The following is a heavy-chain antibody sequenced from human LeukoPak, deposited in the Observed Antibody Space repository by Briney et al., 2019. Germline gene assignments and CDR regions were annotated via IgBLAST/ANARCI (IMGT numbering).Heavy chain of an antibody. CDR2: INHSGST. Sequence: SETLSLTCAAYGGSFSGYYWSWIRQPPGKGLEWIGEINHSGSTNYNPSLKSRVTISVDTSKNQFSLKLSSVTAADTAVYYCARVEVDWFDPWGQGTLVTVSS. D-gene: IGHD3-3*01. J-gene: IGHJ5*02. V-gene: IGHV4-34*01. CDR1: GGSFSGYY. CDR3: ARVEVDWFDP.